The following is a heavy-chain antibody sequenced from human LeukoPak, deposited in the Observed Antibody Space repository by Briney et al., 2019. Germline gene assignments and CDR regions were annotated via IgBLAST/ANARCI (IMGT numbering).Heavy chain of an antibody. CDR3: ADPPSDY. Sequence: GGSLRLSCAASGFTFNSKWMTWVRQAPGKGLEWVANINQDGSAQYYVDSVKGRFTISRDNAKSSLYLEMSGLRVEDTAVYYCADPPSDYWAQGTLVAVSS. CDR2: INQDGSAQ. V-gene: IGHV3-7*01. J-gene: IGHJ4*02. CDR1: GFTFNSKW.